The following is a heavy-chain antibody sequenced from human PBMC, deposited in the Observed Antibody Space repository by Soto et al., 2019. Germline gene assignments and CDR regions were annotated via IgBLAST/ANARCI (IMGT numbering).Heavy chain of an antibody. CDR3: ARECRGVSYFDY. D-gene: IGHD2-15*01. CDR1: GFTVSSNY. V-gene: IGHV3-66*01. Sequence: GGSLRLSCAASGFTVSSNYMSWVRQAPGEGLEWVSVIYSGGSTYYADSVKGRFTISRDNSKNTLYLQMNSLRAEDTAVYYCARECRGVSYFDYWGQGTLVTVSS. J-gene: IGHJ4*02. CDR2: IYSGGST.